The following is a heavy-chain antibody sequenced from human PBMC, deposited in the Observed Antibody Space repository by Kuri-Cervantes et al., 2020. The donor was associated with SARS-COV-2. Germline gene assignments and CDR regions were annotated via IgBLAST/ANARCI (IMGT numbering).Heavy chain of an antibody. J-gene: IGHJ5*02. CDR1: EFTVVGNY. Sequence: GESLKISCEASEFTVVGNYMSWVRQAPGKGLEWVSLIYSGDGGATYYSDSVKGRFTVSRDNSKNTLYLQMNSLRAEDTAVYYCAKGKDYYDSSPWFDPWGQGTLVTVSS. D-gene: IGHD3-22*01. V-gene: IGHV3-66*01. CDR2: IYSGDGGAT. CDR3: AKGKDYYDSSPWFDP.